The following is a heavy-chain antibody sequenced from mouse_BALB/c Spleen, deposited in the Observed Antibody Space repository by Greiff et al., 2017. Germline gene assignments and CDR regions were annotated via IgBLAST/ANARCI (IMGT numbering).Heavy chain of an antibody. V-gene: IGHV1S81*02. D-gene: IGHD2-14*01. CDR3: TRPAYYRYDGDY. J-gene: IGHJ2*01. Sequence: VQLQQSGAELVKPGASVKLSCKASGYTFTSYYMYWVKQRPGQGLEWIGEINPSNGGTNFNEKFKSKATLTVDKSSSTAYMQLSSLTSEDSAVYYCTRPAYYRYDGDYWGQGTTLTVSS. CDR1: GYTFTSYY. CDR2: INPSNGGT.